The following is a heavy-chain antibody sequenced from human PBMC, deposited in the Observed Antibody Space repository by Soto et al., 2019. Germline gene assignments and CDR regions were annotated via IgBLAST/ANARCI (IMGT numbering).Heavy chain of an antibody. CDR2: INHSGST. CDR3: ARGRLLYYGSGSFSPWFDP. J-gene: IGHJ5*02. CDR1: GGSFSGYY. D-gene: IGHD3-10*01. V-gene: IGHV4-34*01. Sequence: SETLSLTCAVYGGSFSGYYWSWIRQPPGKGLEWIGEINHSGSTNYNPSLKSRVTISVDTSKNQFSLKLSSVTAADTAVYYCARGRLLYYGSGSFSPWFDPWGQGTLVTVSS.